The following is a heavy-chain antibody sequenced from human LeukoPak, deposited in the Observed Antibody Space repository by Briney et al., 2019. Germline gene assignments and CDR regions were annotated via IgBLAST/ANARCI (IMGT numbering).Heavy chain of an antibody. D-gene: IGHD3-3*01. J-gene: IGHJ5*02. Sequence: ASVKVSCKASGYTFTSYDINWVRQATGQGLEWMGWISAYNGNTNYAQKLQGRVTMTTDTSTSTAYMELRSLRSDDTAVYYCARGAYDFWIPNWFDPWGQGTLVTVSS. CDR2: ISAYNGNT. CDR3: ARGAYDFWIPNWFDP. V-gene: IGHV1-18*01. CDR1: GYTFTSYD.